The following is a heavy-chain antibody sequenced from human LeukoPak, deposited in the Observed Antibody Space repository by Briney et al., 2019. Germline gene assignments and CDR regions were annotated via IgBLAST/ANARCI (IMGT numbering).Heavy chain of an antibody. CDR3: TRDWQYDY. D-gene: IGHD3/OR15-3a*01. J-gene: IGHJ4*02. Sequence: PGGSLRLSCAASGFAFGSFVMSWVRQAPAKGLEWVSTIRSSGGDTNYADSVKGRFTISRDSSKNTLFLQMNSLRAEDTAMYYCTRDWQYDYWGQGTLVTVSS. CDR2: IRSSGGDT. CDR1: GFAFGSFV. V-gene: IGHV3-23*01.